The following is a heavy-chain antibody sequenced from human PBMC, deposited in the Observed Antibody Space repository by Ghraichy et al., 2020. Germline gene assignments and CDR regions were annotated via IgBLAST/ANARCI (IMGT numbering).Heavy chain of an antibody. CDR2: LTAHGSST. CDR1: GFTFITYW. J-gene: IGHJ4*02. D-gene: IGHD4-17*01. V-gene: IGHV3-74*01. CDR3: ASSPVTTYGTALDY. Sequence: GGSLRLSCAASGFTFITYWMHWVRQAPRKELMWVSRLTAHGSSTVYADSVKGRFTISRDNAKNTLYLQMNSLRAEDTAVYYCASSPVTTYGTALDYWGQGTLVTVSS.